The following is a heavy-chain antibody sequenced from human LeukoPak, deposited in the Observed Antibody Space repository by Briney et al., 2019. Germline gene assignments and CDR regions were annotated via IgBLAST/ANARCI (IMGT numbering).Heavy chain of an antibody. CDR1: GYRFTSYW. CDR2: TYPDDSDT. D-gene: IGHD6-19*01. J-gene: IGHJ4*02. CDR3: ARSVAGSHNYFDY. V-gene: IGHV5-51*04. Sequence: GESLKISCKGSGYRFTSYWIGWVRQMPGKGLEWMGITYPDDSDTTYSPSFQGQVTISADKPISTAFLQWSSLKASDTAMYYCARSVAGSHNYFDYWGQGTLVTVYS.